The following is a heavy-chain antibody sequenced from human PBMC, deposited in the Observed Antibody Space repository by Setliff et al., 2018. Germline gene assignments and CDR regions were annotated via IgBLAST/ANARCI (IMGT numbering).Heavy chain of an antibody. CDR3: ARHKSNGSGSYPSLYMDV. D-gene: IGHD3-10*01. J-gene: IGHJ6*03. Sequence: SETLSLTCTVSGGSITSGNYYWGLIRQPPGKGLEWVATIYYSGSTYSNPSLKSRLIISVDAPDNQFSVKLSSVTAADTAVYYCARHKSNGSGSYPSLYMDVWGKGIMVTVSS. V-gene: IGHV4-39*01. CDR2: IYYSGST. CDR1: GGSITSGNYY.